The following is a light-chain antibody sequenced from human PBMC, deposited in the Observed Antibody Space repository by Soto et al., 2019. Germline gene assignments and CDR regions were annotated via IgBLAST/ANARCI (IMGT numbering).Light chain of an antibody. Sequence: EIVLAQSPGTLSLSPGGSATLSFRASQSVSSSFLAWYQQKAGQAPRLLIYGASRRATGIPDRFSGSGSGTDFTLTISRLEPEDFAVYFCQHYNNSLPITFGQGTRLEIK. V-gene: IGKV3-20*01. CDR3: QHYNNSLPIT. J-gene: IGKJ5*01. CDR1: QSVSSSF. CDR2: GAS.